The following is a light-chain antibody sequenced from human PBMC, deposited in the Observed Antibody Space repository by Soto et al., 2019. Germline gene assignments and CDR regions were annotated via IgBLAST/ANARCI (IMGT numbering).Light chain of an antibody. CDR2: DNN. V-gene: IGLV1-51*01. J-gene: IGLJ3*02. CDR3: GTWDSSLSAGV. CDR1: SSNIGNNY. Sequence: QSVLTQPPSVSAAPGQKVNISCSGSSSNIGNNYVSWYQQLPGTAPKLLIYDNNKRPSVSPDRFSGSKSGTSATLGITGLQTGDEADYYCGTWDSSLSAGVFGGGTKVTVL.